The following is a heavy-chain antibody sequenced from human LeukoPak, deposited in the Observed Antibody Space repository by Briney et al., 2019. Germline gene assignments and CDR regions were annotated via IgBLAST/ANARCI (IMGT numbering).Heavy chain of an antibody. CDR1: GYTFTGYY. CDR3: ARDHGDYLHYYGMDV. Sequence: GASVKVSCKASGYTFTGYYMHWVRQAPGQGLEWMGWINPNSGGTNYVQKFQGRVTMTRDTSISTAYMELSRLRSDDTAVYYCARDHGDYLHYYGMDVWGQGTTVTVSS. D-gene: IGHD4-17*01. CDR2: INPNSGGT. V-gene: IGHV1-2*02. J-gene: IGHJ6*02.